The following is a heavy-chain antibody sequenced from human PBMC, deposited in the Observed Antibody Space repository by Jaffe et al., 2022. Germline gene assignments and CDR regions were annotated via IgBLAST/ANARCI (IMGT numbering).Heavy chain of an antibody. J-gene: IGHJ3*02. Sequence: EVQLVESGGGLVKPGGSLRLSCAASGFTFSSYSMNWVRQAPGKGLEWVSSISSSSSYIYYADSVKGRFTISRDNAKNSLYLQMNSLRAEDTAVYYCARDMTVTTTANDAFDIWGQGTMVTVSS. CDR2: ISSSSSYI. D-gene: IGHD4-17*01. CDR3: ARDMTVTTTANDAFDI. V-gene: IGHV3-21*01. CDR1: GFTFSSYS.